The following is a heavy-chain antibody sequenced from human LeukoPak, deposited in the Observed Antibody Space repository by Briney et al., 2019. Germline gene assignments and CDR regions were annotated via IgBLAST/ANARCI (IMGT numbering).Heavy chain of an antibody. V-gene: IGHV3-48*03. CDR1: GFTLRSYE. D-gene: IGHD6-19*01. CDR2: ISDRGTTM. CDR3: VREHSGWSLDP. Sequence: PGGSLRLSCAASGFTLRSYEMNWVRQAPGKGLEWVSYISDRGTTMYYADSVKGRFTISRDNAKNSLYLQMKSLRAEDTAVYYCVREHSGWSLDPWGQGTLVTVSS. J-gene: IGHJ5*02.